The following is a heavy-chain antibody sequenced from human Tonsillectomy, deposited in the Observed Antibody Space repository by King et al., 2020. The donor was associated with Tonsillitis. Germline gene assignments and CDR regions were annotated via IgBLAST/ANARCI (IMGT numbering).Heavy chain of an antibody. D-gene: IGHD3-22*01. CDR3: ARDLYNSYYDSSGFFDF. Sequence: VQLVQSGGGVVQPGRSLRLSCAASGFTFSTYPMHWVRQAPGKGLEWVAVISYDGSNKYYADSVKGRFTISRDNYKSTVYLQMHSLGPEDTAVYYCARDLYNSYYDSSGFFDFWGQGTLVTVSS. J-gene: IGHJ4*02. V-gene: IGHV3-30*04. CDR1: GFTFSTYP. CDR2: ISYDGSNK.